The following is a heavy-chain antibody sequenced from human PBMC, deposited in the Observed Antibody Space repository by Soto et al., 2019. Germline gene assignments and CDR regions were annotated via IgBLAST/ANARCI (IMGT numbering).Heavy chain of an antibody. CDR3: GRDGNIAAVGRGLDY. V-gene: IGHV4-59*01. J-gene: IGHJ4*02. D-gene: IGHD6-13*01. CDR1: GASITNYY. CDR2: IFYSGST. Sequence: PSETLPLTWTVSGASITNYYWIWIRQPPGKGLEWIGYIFYSGSTNYNPSLKSRVIISVDTSKNQVSLKLSSVTAADTAVYWCGRDGNIAAVGRGLDYWGQGTLVTVSS.